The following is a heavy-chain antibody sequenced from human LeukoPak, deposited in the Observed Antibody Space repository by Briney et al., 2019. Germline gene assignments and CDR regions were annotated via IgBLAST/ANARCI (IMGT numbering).Heavy chain of an antibody. V-gene: IGHV1-8*03. CDR2: MNPNRGNT. CDR3: ARSWRIWFGGFDAFDI. D-gene: IGHD3-10*01. Sequence: GASVKVSCKASGYTFTIYDINWVRHATGQGLGGVGWMNPNRGNTGYAQKFQGRVTITRNTSISTAYMELSSVRSEDTAVYYCARSWRIWFGGFDAFDIWGQGTMVTVSS. J-gene: IGHJ3*02. CDR1: GYTFTIYD.